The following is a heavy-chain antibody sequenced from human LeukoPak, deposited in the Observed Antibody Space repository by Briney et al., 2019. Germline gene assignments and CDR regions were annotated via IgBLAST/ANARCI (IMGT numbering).Heavy chain of an antibody. CDR1: GYTFTGYY. CDR3: ARGEYSSSWDHYYFDY. Sequence: VASVKVSCKASGYTFTGYYMHWVRQAPGQGLEWMGRINPNSGGTNYAQTFQGRVTMTRDTSITTAYLEVSSLRSDDTAVYYCARGEYSSSWDHYYFDYWGQGTLVTVSS. V-gene: IGHV1-2*06. J-gene: IGHJ4*02. D-gene: IGHD6-13*01. CDR2: INPNSGGT.